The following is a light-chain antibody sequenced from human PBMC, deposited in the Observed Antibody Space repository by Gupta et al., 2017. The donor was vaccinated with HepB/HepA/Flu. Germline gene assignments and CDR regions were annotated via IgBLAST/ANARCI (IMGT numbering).Light chain of an antibody. J-gene: IGLJ2*01. Sequence: QLVLTQSPSASASLGASVRLTCTLSSGHSDYAIAWHQQQPVQGPRYLMKLNSDGSHRKGDGIPYRFSGFRSGAERYLTISSLQSEDEADYYCQTWGTDIQLFGGGTKLTVL. CDR1: SGHSDYA. V-gene: IGLV4-69*01. CDR2: LNSDGSH. CDR3: QTWGTDIQL.